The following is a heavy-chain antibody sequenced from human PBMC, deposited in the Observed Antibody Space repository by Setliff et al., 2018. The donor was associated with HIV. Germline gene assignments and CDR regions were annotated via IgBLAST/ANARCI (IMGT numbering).Heavy chain of an antibody. CDR1: GYTFTGYY. V-gene: IGHV1-2*02. D-gene: IGHD6-19*01. CDR2: INPNSGGT. J-gene: IGHJ3*02. Sequence: ASVKVSCKASGYTFTGYYVHWVRQAPGQGLEWMGWINPNSGGTNYAQKFQGRVTMTRDTSISTAHMELSRLTSDDTAVYYCARVPYRSVWFSGGHDAFDIWGQGTMVTVSS. CDR3: ARVPYRSVWFSGGHDAFDI.